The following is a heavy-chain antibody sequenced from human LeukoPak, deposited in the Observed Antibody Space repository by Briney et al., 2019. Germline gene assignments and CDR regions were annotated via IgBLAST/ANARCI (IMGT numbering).Heavy chain of an antibody. CDR2: INSDGSST. J-gene: IGHJ4*02. CDR1: GFTFSNYW. V-gene: IGHV3-74*01. D-gene: IGHD4-17*01. CDR3: AKGGATVIDY. Sequence: GGSLRLSCAASGFTFSNYWMHWVRQAPGKGLGWVSRINSDGSSTTSADSVKGRFTISRDNAKNTLYLRMNSLRAEDTAVYYCAKGGATVIDYWGQGTLVTVSS.